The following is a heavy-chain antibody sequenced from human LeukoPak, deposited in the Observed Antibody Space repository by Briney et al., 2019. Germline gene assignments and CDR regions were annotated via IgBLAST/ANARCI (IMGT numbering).Heavy chain of an antibody. CDR2: ISGSSGSS. Sequence: GGSLRLSCAASGFTFSNYAMSWVRQAPAKGLEGVSAISGSSGSSYYADSVKGRFTISRDNSKNTLYLPMNSLSAEDTAVYCCATVDVPFNYFDYWGQGILVRVS. CDR3: ATVDVPFNYFDY. D-gene: IGHD2-2*01. CDR1: GFTFSNYA. V-gene: IGHV3-23*01. J-gene: IGHJ4*02.